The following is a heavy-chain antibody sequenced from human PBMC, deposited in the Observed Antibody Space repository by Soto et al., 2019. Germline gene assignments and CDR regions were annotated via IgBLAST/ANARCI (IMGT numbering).Heavy chain of an antibody. CDR2: IWYDGSNK. V-gene: IGHV3-33*01. Sequence: VAVIWYDGSNKYYADSVKGRFTISRDNSKNTLYLQMNSLRAEDTAVYYCARAYSGSYPAYYYGMDVWGQGTTVTVSS. CDR3: ARAYSGSYPAYYYGMDV. D-gene: IGHD1-26*01. J-gene: IGHJ6*02.